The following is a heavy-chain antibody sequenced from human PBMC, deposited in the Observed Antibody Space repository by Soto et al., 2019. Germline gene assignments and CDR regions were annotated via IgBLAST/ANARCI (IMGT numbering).Heavy chain of an antibody. CDR1: GGSISSGDYY. CDR3: ARDTXDISHGYYPAIEP. J-gene: IGHJ5*02. V-gene: IGHV4-30-4*01. D-gene: IGHD3-9*01. CDR2: IYYSGST. Sequence: SLTCTVSGGSISSGDYYWSWIRQPPGKGLEWIGYIYYSGSTYYNPSLKSRVTISVDTSKNQFSLKLSSVTAADTAVYYCARDTXDISHGYYPAIEPWGQGTLVTVSS.